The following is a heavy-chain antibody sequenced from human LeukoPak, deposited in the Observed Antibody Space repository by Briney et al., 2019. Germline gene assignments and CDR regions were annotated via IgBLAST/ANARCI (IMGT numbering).Heavy chain of an antibody. D-gene: IGHD1-20*01. Sequence: LSLTCAVSGYSISSGYYWGWIRQPPGKGLEWVAVIWYDGSNKYYADSVKGRFTISRDNSKNTLYLQMNSLRAEDTAVYYCAKDLQGITGTSDYWGQGTLVTVSS. CDR3: AKDLQGITGTSDY. J-gene: IGHJ4*02. CDR1: GYSISSGYY. CDR2: IWYDGSNK. V-gene: IGHV3-33*06.